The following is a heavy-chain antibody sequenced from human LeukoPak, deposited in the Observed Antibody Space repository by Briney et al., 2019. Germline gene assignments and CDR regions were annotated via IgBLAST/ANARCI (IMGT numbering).Heavy chain of an antibody. D-gene: IGHD1-26*01. CDR3: AKGQVSGFRSPFDS. J-gene: IGHJ4*02. V-gene: IGHV3-30*18. CDR2: ISYDGSDK. Sequence: SGRSLRLSCAASGFTFIRYGMHWVRQAPGKGLEGVAVISYDGSDKYYADSVKGRFTISRDNSKNTLYLEMNSLRAEDTAVYYCAKGQVSGFRSPFDSWGQGTLVTVSS. CDR1: GFTFIRYG.